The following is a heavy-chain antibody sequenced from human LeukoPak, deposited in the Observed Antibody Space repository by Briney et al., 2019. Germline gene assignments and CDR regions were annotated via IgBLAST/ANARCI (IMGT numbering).Heavy chain of an antibody. D-gene: IGHD3-3*01. J-gene: IGHJ6*02. CDR3: ARLRYHYDFWSGYQGYYGMDV. V-gene: IGHV1-8*02. CDR2: MNPNSGNT. Sequence: GASVKVSCKASGYTFTGYYMHWVRQAPGQGLEWMGWMNPNSGNTGYAQKFQGRVTMTRNTSISTAYMELSSLRSEDTAVYYCARLRYHYDFWSGYQGYYGMDVWGQGTTVTVSS. CDR1: GYTFTGYY.